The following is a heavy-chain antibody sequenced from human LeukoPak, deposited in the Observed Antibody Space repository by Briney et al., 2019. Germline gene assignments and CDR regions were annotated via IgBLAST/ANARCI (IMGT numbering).Heavy chain of an antibody. J-gene: IGHJ6*03. CDR1: GGSISGYH. Sequence: SETLSLTCNVSGGSISGYHWSWIRQPPGKGLEWLGYIYYSGSSNYNPSLKSRVTMSADTSKNQFSLKLSSVTAADTAVYYCARVPRSYYYYYYMDVWGKGTTVTVAS. CDR2: IYYSGSS. V-gene: IGHV4-59*01. CDR3: ARVPRSYYYYYYMDV.